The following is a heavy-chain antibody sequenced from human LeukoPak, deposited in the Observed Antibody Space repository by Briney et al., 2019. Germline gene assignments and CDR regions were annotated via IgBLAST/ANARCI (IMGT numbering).Heavy chain of an antibody. Sequence: SETLSLTCAVYGGSFSGYYWSWIRQPPGKGLEWIGEINHSGSTNYNPSLKSRITISVDTSKNQFSLKLSSVTAADTAVYYCARLQYYYGSGSYLRGYYYYMDVWGKGTTVTVSS. D-gene: IGHD3-10*01. CDR2: INHSGST. CDR3: ARLQYYYGSGSYLRGYYYYMDV. CDR1: GGSFSGYY. J-gene: IGHJ6*03. V-gene: IGHV4-34*01.